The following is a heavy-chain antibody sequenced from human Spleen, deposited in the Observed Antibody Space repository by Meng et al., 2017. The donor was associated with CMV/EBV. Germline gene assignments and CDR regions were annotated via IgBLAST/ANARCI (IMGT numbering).Heavy chain of an antibody. CDR3: ARDLYDFWSGALDY. Sequence: GGSLRLSCAASGFTFSNYSMHWVRQAPGTGLEWVAVISYDGSYKHDADSVKGRFTISRDNSKNTLYLQMNSLRAEDTAVYYCARDLYDFWSGALDYWGQGALVTVSS. J-gene: IGHJ4*02. V-gene: IGHV3-30*04. D-gene: IGHD3-3*01. CDR1: GFTFSNYS. CDR2: ISYDGSYK.